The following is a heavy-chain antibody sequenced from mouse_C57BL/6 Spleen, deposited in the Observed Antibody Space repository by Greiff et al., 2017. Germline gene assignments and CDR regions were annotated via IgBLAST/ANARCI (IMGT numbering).Heavy chain of an antibody. Sequence: EVNLVESGGGLVQPKGSLKLSCAASGFTFNTYAMHWVRQAPGKGLEWVARIRSKSSNYATYYADSVKDRFTISRDDSQSMLYLQMNNLKTEDTAMYYCVRETAQATGYYAMDYWGQGTSVTVSS. CDR1: GFTFNTYA. V-gene: IGHV10-3*01. CDR2: IRSKSSNYAT. D-gene: IGHD3-2*02. CDR3: VRETAQATGYYAMDY. J-gene: IGHJ4*01.